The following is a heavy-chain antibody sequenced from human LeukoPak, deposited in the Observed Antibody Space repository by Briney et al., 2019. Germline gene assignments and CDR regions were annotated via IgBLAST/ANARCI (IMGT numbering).Heavy chain of an antibody. J-gene: IGHJ5*02. CDR1: GGSFSGYY. D-gene: IGHD1-7*01. V-gene: IGHV4-34*01. CDR3: ARDVGNYWFDP. Sequence: SETLSLTCAVYGGSFSGYYWSWIRQPPGKGLEWIGEINHSGSTNYNPSLKSRVTISVDTSKNQFSLKLNSVTAADTAVYYCARDVGNYWFDPWGQGTLVTVSS. CDR2: INHSGST.